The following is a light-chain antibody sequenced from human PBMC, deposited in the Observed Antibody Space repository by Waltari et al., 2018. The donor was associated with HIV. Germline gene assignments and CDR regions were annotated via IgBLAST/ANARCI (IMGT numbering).Light chain of an antibody. CDR1: NSNIGNNY. V-gene: IGLV1-51*01. J-gene: IGLJ3*02. CDR2: DNN. Sequence: QSVLTQPPSVSAAPGQKVTISCSGRNSNIGNNYVSWYQQIPGTAPKLLIYDNNKRPSGIPDRFSGSKSDTSATLGITGLQTGDEADYRCGTWDSSLSAVVFGGGTKLTV. CDR3: GTWDSSLSAVV.